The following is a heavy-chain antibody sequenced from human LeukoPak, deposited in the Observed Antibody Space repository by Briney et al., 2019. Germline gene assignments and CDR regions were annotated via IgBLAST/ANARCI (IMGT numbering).Heavy chain of an antibody. Sequence: PGGSLRLSCAASGFTFSSYAMSWVRQAPGKGLEWVSAISGSGGSTYYADSVKGRFTISRDNSKNTLYLQMNSLRAEDTAVYYCAKDSIGSTNVVPAAAFDYWGQGTLVTVSS. CDR1: GFTFSSYA. CDR3: AKDSIGSTNVVPAAAFDY. D-gene: IGHD2-2*01. CDR2: ISGSGGST. J-gene: IGHJ4*02. V-gene: IGHV3-23*01.